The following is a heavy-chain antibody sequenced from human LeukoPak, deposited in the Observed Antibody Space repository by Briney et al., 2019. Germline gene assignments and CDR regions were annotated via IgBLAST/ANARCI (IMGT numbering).Heavy chain of an antibody. J-gene: IGHJ4*02. CDR1: GFTFSSYG. Sequence: GGSLRLSCAASGFTFSSYGMSWVRQAPGKGLEWVSAISGGGGSTYYADSVKGRFTTSRDNAKNSLYLQMNSLRAEDTAVYYCASNVDIVATIHFDYWGQGTLVTVSS. D-gene: IGHD5-12*01. CDR3: ASNVDIVATIHFDY. CDR2: ISGGGGST. V-gene: IGHV3-23*01.